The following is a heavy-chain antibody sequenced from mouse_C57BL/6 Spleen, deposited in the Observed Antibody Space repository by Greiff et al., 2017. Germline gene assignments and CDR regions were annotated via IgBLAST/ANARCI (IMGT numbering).Heavy chain of an antibody. D-gene: IGHD2-2*01. CDR2: IDPSDSYT. V-gene: IGHV1-59*01. CDR1: GYTFTSYW. J-gene: IGHJ2*01. CDR3: AREGYAYEDY. Sequence: QVQLQQPGAELVRPGTSVKLSCKASGYTFTSYWMHWVKQRPGQGLEWIGVIDPSDSYTNYNQKFKGKATLTVDTSSSTAYMQLSSLTSEDSAVYYCAREGYAYEDYWGQGTTLTVSS.